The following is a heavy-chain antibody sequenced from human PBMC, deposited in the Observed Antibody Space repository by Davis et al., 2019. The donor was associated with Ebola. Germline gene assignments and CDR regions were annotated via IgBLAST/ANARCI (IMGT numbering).Heavy chain of an antibody. CDR1: GFTFTNSA. Sequence: AASVKVSCKASGFTFTNSAVQWVRQARGQRLEWIGWIVVGSGNTNYAQKFQERVTITRDMSTSTAYMELSSLRSEETAVDYCAGSDFDPWGQGTLVTVSS. J-gene: IGHJ5*02. V-gene: IGHV1-58*01. CDR3: AGSDFDP. CDR2: IVVGSGNT.